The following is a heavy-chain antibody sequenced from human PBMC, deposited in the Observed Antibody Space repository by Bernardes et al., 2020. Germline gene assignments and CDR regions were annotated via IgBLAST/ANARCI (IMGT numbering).Heavy chain of an antibody. CDR3: ARDHDWAFDS. D-gene: IGHD3-9*01. J-gene: IGHJ4*02. V-gene: IGHV3-48*02. CDR1: GFVFTDFP. CDR2: IRRGGTDI. Sequence: GGSLRLSCVASGFVFTDFPMNWVRQAPGKGLEWISHIRRGGTDIYYADSVKGRFTISRDDARNSLFLQMNSLRDEDTAVYYCARDHDWAFDSWGQGTLVTVSS.